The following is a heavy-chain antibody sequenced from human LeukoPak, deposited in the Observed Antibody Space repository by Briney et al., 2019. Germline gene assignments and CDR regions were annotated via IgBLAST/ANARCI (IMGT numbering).Heavy chain of an antibody. D-gene: IGHD4-17*01. Sequence: ASVKVSCKASGYSFTGFYLHWVRQAPGQGLEWMGWMNPNNGATKYAQNFQGRVTMAMDTSISTAYLDLSNLRFDDTAVYYCARGGTVTTGRSFDPWGQGTLVIVSS. CDR3: ARGGTVTTGRSFDP. V-gene: IGHV1-2*02. CDR1: GYSFTGFY. J-gene: IGHJ5*02. CDR2: MNPNNGAT.